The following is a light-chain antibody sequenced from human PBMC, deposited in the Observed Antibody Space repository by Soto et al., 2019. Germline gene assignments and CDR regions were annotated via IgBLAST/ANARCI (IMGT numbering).Light chain of an antibody. CDR2: EVS. Sequence: QSALTQPASVSGSPGQSITISCTGTSSDVGGYNYVSWYQQHPGKAPKLMIYEVSNRPSGVSNRFSGSKSGNTASLTISGLQAEDEADYYCSSYTSNNTQVFGTGTKVHRP. V-gene: IGLV2-14*01. J-gene: IGLJ1*01. CDR3: SSYTSNNTQV. CDR1: SSDVGGYNY.